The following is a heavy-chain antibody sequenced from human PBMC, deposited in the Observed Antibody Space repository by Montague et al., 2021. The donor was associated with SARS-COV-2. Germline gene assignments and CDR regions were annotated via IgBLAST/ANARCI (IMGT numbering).Heavy chain of an antibody. CDR1: GFTFSNPP. Sequence: SLRLSCAASGFTFSNPPMSWVRQAPGKGLEWVSVIHSAGRGTYYADSVQGRFTISRDNLKNTVYLQMNSLRDVDTALYYCAKVGDSLTGYSLCNLDDWGQGTLVIVSS. D-gene: IGHD3-9*01. CDR3: AKVGDSLTGYSLCNLDD. CDR2: IHSAGRGT. J-gene: IGHJ4*02. V-gene: IGHV3-23*03.